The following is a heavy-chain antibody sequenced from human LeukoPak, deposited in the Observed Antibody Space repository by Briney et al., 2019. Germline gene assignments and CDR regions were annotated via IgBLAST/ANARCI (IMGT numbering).Heavy chain of an antibody. CDR1: GGTFSSYA. CDR2: IIPIFGIA. CDR3: ARTDSGNNWFDP. D-gene: IGHD1-26*01. V-gene: IGHV1-69*04. Sequence: SVKVSCKASGGTFSSYAISWVRQAPGQGLEWMGRIIPIFGIANYAQKFQGRVTITADKSTSTAYMELSSLRPEDTAVYYCARTDSGNNWFDPWSQGTLVTVSS. J-gene: IGHJ5*02.